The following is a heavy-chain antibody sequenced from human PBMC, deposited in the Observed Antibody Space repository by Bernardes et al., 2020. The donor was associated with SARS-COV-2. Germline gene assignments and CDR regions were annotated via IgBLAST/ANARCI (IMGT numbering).Heavy chain of an antibody. J-gene: IGHJ6*02. CDR2: ISSSSSTI. D-gene: IGHD2-2*01. CDR1: GFTFSSYS. CDR3: ARWYIVVVAYGMDV. V-gene: IGHV3-48*02. Sequence: GSLRLPLAAAGFTFSSYSINWVRPAPGKGLEWVSYISSSSSTIYYADSVKGRFTISRDNAKNSLYLQMNSLRDEDTAVYYCARWYIVVVAYGMDVWGQGTTVTVSS.